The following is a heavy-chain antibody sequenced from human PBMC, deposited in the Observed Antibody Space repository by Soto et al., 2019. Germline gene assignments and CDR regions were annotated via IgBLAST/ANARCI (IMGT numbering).Heavy chain of an antibody. D-gene: IGHD5-18*01. CDR2: IGTAGDT. V-gene: IGHV3-13*01. Sequence: PGGSLRLSCAASGFTFSSYDMHWVRQATGKGLEWVSAIGTAGDTYYPGSVKGRFTISREKAKNSLYLQMNSLRAEDTAVYYCARDLGTAMNNWFDPWGQGTLVTVSS. CDR1: GFTFSSYD. J-gene: IGHJ5*02. CDR3: ARDLGTAMNNWFDP.